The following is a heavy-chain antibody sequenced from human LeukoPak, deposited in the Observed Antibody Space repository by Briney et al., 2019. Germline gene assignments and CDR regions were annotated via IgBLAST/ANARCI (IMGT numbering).Heavy chain of an antibody. CDR3: ARDRGYLDGFDI. Sequence: SETLSRTCSVSGASISNYYWSWLRQPPGKGLEWIGYTYYSGTTNYNPSLNSRVTISVDKSKNQLSLKLSSVTAADTALYYCARDRGYLDGFDIWGQGTMVTVSS. D-gene: IGHD3-10*01. V-gene: IGHV4-59*01. J-gene: IGHJ3*02. CDR2: TYYSGTT. CDR1: GASISNYY.